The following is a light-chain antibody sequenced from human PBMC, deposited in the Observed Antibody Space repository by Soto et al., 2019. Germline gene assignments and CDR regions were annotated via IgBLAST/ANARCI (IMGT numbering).Light chain of an antibody. V-gene: IGKV3-20*01. Sequence: EILLTQSPGTLSLSPGEIATLSCRSGQSLNARYLAWYQVKPGQAPRLLFYGASSRATGIPDRFIGSGSGTEFTLTISSLQSEDFAVYYCQQYNNWPPWTFGQGTKVDIK. CDR2: GAS. CDR3: QQYNNWPPWT. J-gene: IGKJ1*01. CDR1: QSLNARY.